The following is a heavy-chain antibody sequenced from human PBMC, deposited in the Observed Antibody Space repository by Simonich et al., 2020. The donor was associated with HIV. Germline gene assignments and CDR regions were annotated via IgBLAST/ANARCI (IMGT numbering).Heavy chain of an antibody. CDR3: ASTVDTAIDY. D-gene: IGHD5-18*01. CDR1: GGSIKNYY. CDR2: MYYSGST. V-gene: IGHV4-59*08. J-gene: IGHJ4*02. Sequence: QVLLQESGPGVVKPSETLSLTCSVAGGSIKNYYWSWIRQPPGKGLEWIGYMYYSGSTYYSPSLKSRVTISLDTSKNQVSLKVNSVTAADTAVYYCASTVDTAIDYWGQGILVTVSS.